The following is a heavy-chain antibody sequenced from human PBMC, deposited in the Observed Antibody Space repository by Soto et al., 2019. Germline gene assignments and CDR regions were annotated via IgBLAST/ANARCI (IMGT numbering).Heavy chain of an antibody. J-gene: IGHJ5*02. CDR3: ARIGSLSGYDLSWFDP. Sequence: QVQLQQWGAGLLKPSETLSLTCAVYGGSFSGYYWSWIRQPPGKGLEWIGEINHSGSTNYNPSLKGRVTISVDTSKNQFSLELSSVTAAATAVYYCARIGSLSGYDLSWFDPWGQGTLVTVSS. D-gene: IGHD5-12*01. CDR1: GGSFSGYY. CDR2: INHSGST. V-gene: IGHV4-34*01.